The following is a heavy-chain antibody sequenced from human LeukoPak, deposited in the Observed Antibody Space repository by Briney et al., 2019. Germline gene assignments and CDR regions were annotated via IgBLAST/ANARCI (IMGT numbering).Heavy chain of an antibody. CDR2: ISVGGSDE. Sequence: GGSLRLSCVASGFSFKTYEMNWVRKAPGKGLEWISYISVGGSDEDYADSVKGRFSISRDNAKNSLFLQMNSLRVEDTAVYYCARDVGFNNGWPAWGQGTLVTVSS. CDR1: GFSFKTYE. D-gene: IGHD6-19*01. V-gene: IGHV3-48*03. CDR3: ARDVGFNNGWPA. J-gene: IGHJ5*02.